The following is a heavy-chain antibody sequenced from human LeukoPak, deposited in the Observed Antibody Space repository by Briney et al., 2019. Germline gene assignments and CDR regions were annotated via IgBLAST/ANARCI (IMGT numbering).Heavy chain of an antibody. CDR3: AKLPTIFGVADSFDI. Sequence: PGGSLRLSCEASGITFSSYDMSWVRQAPGKGLEWISAISDRGKTDYADSVKARFTISRDNSKNTLYLQLSSLRAEDTAMYYCAKLPTIFGVADSFDIWGQGTFVTVSS. D-gene: IGHD3-3*01. CDR2: ISDRGKT. V-gene: IGHV3-23*01. CDR1: GITFSSYD. J-gene: IGHJ3*02.